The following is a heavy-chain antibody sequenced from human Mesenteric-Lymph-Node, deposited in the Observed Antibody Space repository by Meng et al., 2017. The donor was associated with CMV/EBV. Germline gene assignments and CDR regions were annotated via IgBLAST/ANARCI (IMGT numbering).Heavy chain of an antibody. D-gene: IGHD6-13*01. CDR3: ARSLIVIAGDRGYYYYAMDV. CDR1: GFTFSSFA. V-gene: IGHV3-30*04. J-gene: IGHJ6*02. Sequence: GESLKISCTASGFTFSSFAMSWVRQAPGKGLEWVAVISYDGGNKYYPDSVKGRFTVSRDNSKNTLYLQMSSLRAEDTAIYYCARSLIVIAGDRGYYYYAMDVWGQGTTVTVSS. CDR2: ISYDGGNK.